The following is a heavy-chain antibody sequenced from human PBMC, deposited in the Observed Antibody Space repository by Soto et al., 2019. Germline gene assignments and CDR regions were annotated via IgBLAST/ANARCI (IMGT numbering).Heavy chain of an antibody. D-gene: IGHD6-19*01. CDR3: ARARLATVAVNHYYCYVRDV. J-gene: IGHJ6*02. Sequence: GASVKVSCKASGYTFTGYYMHWVRQAPGQGLEWMGWINPNSGGTNYAQKFQGWVTMTRDTSISTAYMELSRLRSDDTAVYYCARARLATVAVNHYYCYVRDVGGQGTTVPVS. CDR1: GYTFTGYY. V-gene: IGHV1-2*04. CDR2: INPNSGGT.